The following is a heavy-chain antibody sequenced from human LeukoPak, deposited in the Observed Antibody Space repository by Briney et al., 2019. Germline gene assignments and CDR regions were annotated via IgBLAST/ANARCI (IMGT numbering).Heavy chain of an antibody. CDR3: ARGSLRSDFDY. D-gene: IGHD1-26*01. CDR1: GGTFSSYT. Sequence: SVKVSCKASGGTFSSYTFSWVRQAPGQGLEWMGGIIPIFGTANYAQKFQGRVTITADTSTSTAYMDLSSLRSEDTAVYYCARGSLRSDFDYWGQGTLGTVSS. J-gene: IGHJ4*02. V-gene: IGHV1-69*06. CDR2: IIPIFGTA.